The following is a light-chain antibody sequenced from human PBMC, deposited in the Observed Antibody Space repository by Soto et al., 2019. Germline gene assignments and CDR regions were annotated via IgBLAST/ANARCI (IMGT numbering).Light chain of an antibody. CDR2: GAS. V-gene: IGKV3-15*01. Sequence: DTIMTLSPVILSVSPGERATVSCRASQSLNSNLAWYQQKPGQAPRLLIYGASTRATGIPARFSGSGSGTEFTLIISSLQSEDSAVYYCQQYNSWLWTFGQGTKVDIK. CDR3: QQYNSWLWT. CDR1: QSLNSN. J-gene: IGKJ1*01.